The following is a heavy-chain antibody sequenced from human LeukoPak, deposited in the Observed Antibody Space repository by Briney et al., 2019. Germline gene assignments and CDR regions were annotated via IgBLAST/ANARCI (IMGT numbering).Heavy chain of an antibody. CDR2: IKQDGSEK. CDR3: ARNQGGGRFDP. V-gene: IGHV3-7*01. D-gene: IGHD3-16*01. J-gene: IGHJ5*02. Sequence: GGSLRLSCAASGFTFSTYYMMWVRQAPGKGLEWVANIKQDGSEKYYVDSVKGRFTISRDNAKNSLYLQMNSLRADDTAVYYCARNQGGGRFDPWGQGTLVTVSS. CDR1: GFTFSTYY.